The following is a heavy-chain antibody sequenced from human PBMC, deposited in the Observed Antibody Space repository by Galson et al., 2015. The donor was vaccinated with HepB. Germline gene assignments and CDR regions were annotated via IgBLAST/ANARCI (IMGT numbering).Heavy chain of an antibody. J-gene: IGHJ5*02. CDR3: TRLGTMVRGP. Sequence: SLRLSCAASGFTFSGSAMHWVRQASGKGLEWVGRIRSKANSYATAYAASVKGRFTISRDDSKNTAYLQMNSLKTEDTAVYYCTRLGTMVRGPWGQGTLVTVSS. CDR1: GFTFSGSA. D-gene: IGHD3-10*01. V-gene: IGHV3-73*01. CDR2: IRSKANSYAT.